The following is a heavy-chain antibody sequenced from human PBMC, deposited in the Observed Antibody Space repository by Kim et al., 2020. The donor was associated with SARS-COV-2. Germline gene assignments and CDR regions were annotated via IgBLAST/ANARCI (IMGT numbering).Heavy chain of an antibody. V-gene: IGHV3-48*03. J-gene: IGHJ6*02. Sequence: GGSLRLSCAASGFTFSSYEMNWVRQAPGKGLEWVSYISSSGSTIYYADSVKGRFTISRDNAKNSLYLQMNSLRAEDTAVYYCARVGCSSTSCYDKNPQNYYYYGMDVWGQGTTVTVSS. D-gene: IGHD2-2*01. CDR1: GFTFSSYE. CDR2: ISSSGSTI. CDR3: ARVGCSSTSCYDKNPQNYYYYGMDV.